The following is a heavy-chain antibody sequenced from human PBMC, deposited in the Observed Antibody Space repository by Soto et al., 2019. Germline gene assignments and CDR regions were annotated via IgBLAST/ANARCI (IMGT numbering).Heavy chain of an antibody. CDR3: AHSAGPDVLTGYEGHAFDI. CDR1: GGTFSSYT. Sequence: SVKVSCKASGGTFSSYTISWVRQAPGQGLEWMGRITPILGIANYAQKFQDRVTITADRSMTTAYMELSSLRSEDTAMFYCAHSAGPDVLTGYEGHAFDIWGQGTMVTVSS. CDR2: ITPILGIA. D-gene: IGHD3-9*01. V-gene: IGHV1-69*02. J-gene: IGHJ3*02.